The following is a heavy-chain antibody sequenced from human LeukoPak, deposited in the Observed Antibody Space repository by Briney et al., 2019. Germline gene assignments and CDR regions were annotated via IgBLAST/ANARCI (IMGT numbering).Heavy chain of an antibody. CDR2: IIPILGIA. Sequence: SVKVSCKASGGTVSSYAISWVRQAPGQGLEWMGRIIPILGIANYAQKFQGRVTITADKSTSTAYMELSSLRSEDTAVYYCARDSGCSSTSCYDDGMDVWGQGTTVTVSS. V-gene: IGHV1-69*04. J-gene: IGHJ6*02. CDR1: GGTVSSYA. CDR3: ARDSGCSSTSCYDDGMDV. D-gene: IGHD2-2*01.